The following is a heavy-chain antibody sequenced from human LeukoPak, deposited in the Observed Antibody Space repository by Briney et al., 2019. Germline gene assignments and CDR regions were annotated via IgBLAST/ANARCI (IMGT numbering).Heavy chain of an antibody. D-gene: IGHD6-19*01. CDR2: IYYSGST. CDR3: ARGGSGWYGYYFDY. Sequence: SETLSLTCTVTGGSISSYYWSWIRQPPGKGLEWIGYIYYSGSTNYNPSLKSRVTISVDTSKNQFSLKLSSVTAADTAVYYCARGGSGWYGYYFDYWGQGTLVTVSS. CDR1: GGSISSYY. J-gene: IGHJ4*02. V-gene: IGHV4-59*01.